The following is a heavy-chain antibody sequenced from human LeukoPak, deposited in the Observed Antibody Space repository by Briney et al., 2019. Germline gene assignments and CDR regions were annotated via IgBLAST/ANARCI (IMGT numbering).Heavy chain of an antibody. D-gene: IGHD2-21*02. CDR3: AKAYCGGDCYIDY. Sequence: PGRSLRLSCAASGFTFSIYGMHWVRQAPGKGLEWVAVISYDGSNKYYADSVKGRFTISRDNSKNTLYLQMNSLRAEDTDVYYCAKAYCGGDCYIDYWGQGTLVTVSS. J-gene: IGHJ4*02. V-gene: IGHV3-30*18. CDR1: GFTFSIYG. CDR2: ISYDGSNK.